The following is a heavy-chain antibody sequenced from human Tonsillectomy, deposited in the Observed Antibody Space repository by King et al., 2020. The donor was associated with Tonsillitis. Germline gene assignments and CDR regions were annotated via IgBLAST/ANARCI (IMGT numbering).Heavy chain of an antibody. CDR3: VRDPTDRARGRENRAFDS. CDR1: GFTFSAYA. D-gene: IGHD3-16*01. CDR2: ILYDGSNK. J-gene: IGHJ4*02. V-gene: IGHV3-30*04. Sequence: VQLVESGGGVVQPGGSLRLSCAASGFTFSAYAMHWVRQAPGKGLEWVAVILYDGSNKYYADSVRGRFTIARDNSKNTLYLQMNSLRSDDAAVYFCVRDPTDRARGRENRAFDSWGQGTLVSVSS.